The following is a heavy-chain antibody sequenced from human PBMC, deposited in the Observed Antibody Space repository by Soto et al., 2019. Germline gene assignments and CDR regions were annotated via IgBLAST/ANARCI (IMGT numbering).Heavy chain of an antibody. CDR1: GFTFSNYA. J-gene: IGHJ4*02. V-gene: IGHV3-30*04. CDR2: ISSDGSNE. CDR3: ARVLRSSWDSNY. D-gene: IGHD2-15*01. Sequence: LSLSCAAPGFTFSNYARHWFLHARREGLESVAVISSDGSNEYYADSVKGRFSISRDNSKNTVYLQMNSLRAKDTAVYYCARVLRSSWDSNYWGQGMLVTVSS.